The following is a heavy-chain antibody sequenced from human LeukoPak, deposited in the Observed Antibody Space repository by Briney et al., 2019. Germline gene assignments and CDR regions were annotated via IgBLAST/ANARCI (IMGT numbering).Heavy chain of an antibody. D-gene: IGHD3-10*01. CDR1: GFTFSSYS. CDR3: ARGWFGELSAFDI. V-gene: IGHV3-21*01. J-gene: IGHJ3*02. CDR2: ISSSSSYI. Sequence: NPGGSLRLSCAASGFTFSSYSMNWVRQAPGKGLEWVSSISSSSSYIYYADSVKGRFTISRDNAKNSLYLQMNSLRAEDTAVYYCARGWFGELSAFDIWGQGTMVTVSS.